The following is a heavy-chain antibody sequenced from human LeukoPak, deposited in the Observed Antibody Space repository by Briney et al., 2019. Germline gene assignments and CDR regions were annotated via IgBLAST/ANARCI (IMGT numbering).Heavy chain of an antibody. CDR2: MKATSGDT. CDR3: GRVTIFSPSHYYGMDV. Sequence: ASVKVSCKASGYTFTDYYIHWVRQAPGQGPEWMGWMKATSGDTNYAQKFQGRVTLTRDTSINTAYMEVNRLRSDDTAVYCCGRVTIFSPSHYYGMDVWGPGTAVTVSS. V-gene: IGHV1-2*02. CDR1: GYTFTDYY. D-gene: IGHD3-3*01. J-gene: IGHJ6*02.